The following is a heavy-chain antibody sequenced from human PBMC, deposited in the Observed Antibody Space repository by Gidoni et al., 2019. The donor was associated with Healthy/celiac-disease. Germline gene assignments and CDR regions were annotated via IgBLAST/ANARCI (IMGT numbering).Heavy chain of an antibody. D-gene: IGHD6-6*01. CDR3: ASSRGIAARYYYYGMDV. J-gene: IGHJ6*02. CDR2: IYYSGST. CDR1: GGSISSYY. Sequence: QVQLQESGPGLVKPSETLSLTCTVSGGSISSYYWSWIRQPPGKGLEWIGYIYYSGSTNYNPSLKSRVTISVDTSKNQFSLKLSSVTAADTAVYYCASSRGIAARYYYYGMDVWGQGTTVTVSS. V-gene: IGHV4-59*08.